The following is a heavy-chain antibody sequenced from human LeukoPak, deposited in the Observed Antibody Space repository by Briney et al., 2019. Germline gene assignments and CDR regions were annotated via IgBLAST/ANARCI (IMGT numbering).Heavy chain of an antibody. V-gene: IGHV4-59*01. J-gene: IGHJ4*02. CDR2: IYYSGSA. D-gene: IGHD6-19*01. CDR3: AREYSSGSKCYFDN. CDR1: GVSISGYF. Sequence: SETLSLTCTVSGVSISGYFWSWIRQPPGKGLEWIGYIYYSGSANYNPSLNSRVTISVDTSKNQFSLKLSSVTAADTAVYYCAREYSSGSKCYFDNWGQGTLATVSS.